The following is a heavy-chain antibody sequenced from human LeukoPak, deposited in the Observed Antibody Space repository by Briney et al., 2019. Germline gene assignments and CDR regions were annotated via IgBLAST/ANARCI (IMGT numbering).Heavy chain of an antibody. V-gene: IGHV1-46*01. CDR1: GYTSTSYY. CDR2: INPSGGST. CDR3: AARGTDAFDI. Sequence: ASVKVSCKASGYTSTSYYMHWVRQAPGQGLEWMGIINPSGGSTSYAQKFQGRVTMTRDMSTSTVYMELSSLRSEDTAVYYCAARGTDAFDIWGQGTMVTVSP. J-gene: IGHJ3*02.